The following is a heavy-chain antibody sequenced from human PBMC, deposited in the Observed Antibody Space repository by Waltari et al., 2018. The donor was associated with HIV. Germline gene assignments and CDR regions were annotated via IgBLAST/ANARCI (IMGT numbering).Heavy chain of an antibody. J-gene: IGHJ4*02. CDR1: GFTFSSYA. V-gene: IGHV3-23*01. CDR3: AKDNRDPLGTLWY. D-gene: IGHD2-21*01. CDR2: ISGSGGST. Sequence: EVQLLESGGGLVQPGGSLRLSCAASGFTFSSYAMSWVRQAPGMGLEWVSFISGSGGSTYYADSVKGRFTISRDNSKNTLYLQMNSLRAEDTAVYYCAKDNRDPLGTLWYWGQGTLVTVSS.